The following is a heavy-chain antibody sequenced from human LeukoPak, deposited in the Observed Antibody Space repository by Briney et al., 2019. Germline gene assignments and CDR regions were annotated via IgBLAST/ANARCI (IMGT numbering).Heavy chain of an antibody. CDR3: AKDAGAAAGTDGH. CDR2: IRYDGSNK. Sequence: GGSLRLSCAASGFTFSSYGMHWVRQAPGKGLEWVAFIRYDGSNKYYADSVKGRFTISRDNSKNTLYLQMNSLRAEDTAVYYCAKDAGAAAGTDGHWGQGTLVTVSS. D-gene: IGHD6-13*01. V-gene: IGHV3-30*02. CDR1: GFTFSSYG. J-gene: IGHJ4*02.